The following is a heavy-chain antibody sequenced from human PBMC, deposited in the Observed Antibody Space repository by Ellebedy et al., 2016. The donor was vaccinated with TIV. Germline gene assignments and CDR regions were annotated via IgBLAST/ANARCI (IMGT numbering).Heavy chain of an antibody. J-gene: IGHJ6*02. CDR3: ARERLARYCSGGSCSLRYYYYGMDV. CDR2: INHSGST. CDR1: GGSFSGYY. Sequence: SETLSLTXAVYGGSFSGYYWSWIRQPPGKGLEWIGEINHSGSTNYNPSLKGRVTISVDTSKNQFSLKLSSVTAADTAVYYCARERLARYCSGGSCSLRYYYYGMDVWGQGTTVTVSS. V-gene: IGHV4-34*01. D-gene: IGHD2-15*01.